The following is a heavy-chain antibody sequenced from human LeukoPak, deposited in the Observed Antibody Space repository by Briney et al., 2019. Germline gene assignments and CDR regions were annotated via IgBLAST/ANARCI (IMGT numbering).Heavy chain of an antibody. V-gene: IGHV1-69*06. J-gene: IGHJ5*02. D-gene: IGHD3-22*01. CDR1: GGTFSSYA. Sequence: SVKVSCKASGGTFSSYAISWVRQAPGQGLEWMGGIIPIFGTANYAQKFQGRVTITADKSTSTAYMELSSLRSEDTAVYYCARDLGQYYDTSDNWFDPWGQGTLVTVSS. CDR2: IIPIFGTA. CDR3: ARDLGQYYDTSDNWFDP.